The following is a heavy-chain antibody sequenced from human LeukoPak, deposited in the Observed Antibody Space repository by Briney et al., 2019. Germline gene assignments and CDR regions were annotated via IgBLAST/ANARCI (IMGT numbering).Heavy chain of an antibody. V-gene: IGHV4-39*01. J-gene: IGHJ4*02. CDR3: ARRAATMSISSYFDY. D-gene: IGHD2-2*01. CDR2: IYYSGST. Sequence: SSETLSLXCTVSGGSISSSSYYWGWIRQPPGKGLEWIGSIYYSGSTYYNPSLKSRVTISVDTSKNQFSLKLSSVTAADTAVYYCARRAATMSISSYFDYWGQGTLVTVSS. CDR1: GGSISSSSYY.